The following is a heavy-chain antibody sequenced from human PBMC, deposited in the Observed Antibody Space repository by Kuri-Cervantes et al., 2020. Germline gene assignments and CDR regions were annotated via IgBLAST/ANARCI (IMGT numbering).Heavy chain of an antibody. J-gene: IGHJ6*02. CDR1: GGSISSYY. CDR2: IYTSGST. V-gene: IGHV4-4*07. Sequence: GSLRLSCTVSGGSISSYYWNWIRQPAGKGLEWIGRIYTSGSTNYNPSLKSRVTISVDTSKNQFSLKLSSVTAADTAVYYCASPWGGSYFYPVWGQGTTVTVSS. D-gene: IGHD3-10*01. CDR3: ASPWGGSYFYPV.